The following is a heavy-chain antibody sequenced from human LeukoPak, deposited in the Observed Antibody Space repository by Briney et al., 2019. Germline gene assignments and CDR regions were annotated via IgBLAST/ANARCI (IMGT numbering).Heavy chain of an antibody. CDR2: ISYDGSNK. J-gene: IGHJ4*02. D-gene: IGHD3-22*01. CDR3: ARGEYYYDSSGYYEYFDY. V-gene: IGHV3-30*04. CDR1: GFTFSSYA. Sequence: PGGSLRLSCAASGFTFSSYAMHWVRQAPGKGLEWVAVISYDGSNKYYADSVKGRFTISRDNSKNTLYLQMNSLRAEDTAVYYCARGEYYYDSSGYYEYFDYWGQGTLVTVSS.